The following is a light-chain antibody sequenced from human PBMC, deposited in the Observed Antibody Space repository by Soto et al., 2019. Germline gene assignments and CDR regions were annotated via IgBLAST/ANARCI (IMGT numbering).Light chain of an antibody. CDR3: QQYVRSPET. V-gene: IGKV3-20*01. CDR2: GVS. CDR1: QSVSSY. Sequence: EIVLTQCPCTRSLSLGERATLSCRASQSVSSYLAWYRHKHGQAPRLLIYGVSTRAAGIPERFSGSGSGTDFTLTISRLEPEDFAVYYCQQYVRSPETLGQGTKVDIK. J-gene: IGKJ1*01.